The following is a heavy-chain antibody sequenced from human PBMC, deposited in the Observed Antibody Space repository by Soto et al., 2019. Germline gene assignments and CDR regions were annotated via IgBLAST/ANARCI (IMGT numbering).Heavy chain of an antibody. CDR1: GFTFSSHT. D-gene: IGHD2-2*01. Sequence: GGSLRLSCAASGFTFSSHTMNWVRQAPGKGLEWISYITSSGNTISYADSVKGRFTISRDNAKTSLYLQMDSLRVEDTAVYYCASRFCTSNGCQELGRWGQGTLVTVSS. V-gene: IGHV3-48*01. J-gene: IGHJ4*02. CDR2: ITSSGNTI. CDR3: ASRFCTSNGCQELGR.